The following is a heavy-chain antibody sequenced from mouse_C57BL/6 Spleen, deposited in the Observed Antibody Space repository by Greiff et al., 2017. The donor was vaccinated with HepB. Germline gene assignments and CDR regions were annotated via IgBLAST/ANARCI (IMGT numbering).Heavy chain of an antibody. D-gene: IGHD1-1*01. V-gene: IGHV1-69*01. Sequence: QVQLQQSGAELVMPGASVKLSCKASGYTFTSYWMHWVKQRPGQGLEWIGEIDPSDSYTNYNQKFKGKSTLTVDKSSSTAYMQLSSLTSEDSAVYYCARIAEDYAMDYWGQGTSVTVSS. CDR2: IDPSDSYT. J-gene: IGHJ4*01. CDR1: GYTFTSYW. CDR3: ARIAEDYAMDY.